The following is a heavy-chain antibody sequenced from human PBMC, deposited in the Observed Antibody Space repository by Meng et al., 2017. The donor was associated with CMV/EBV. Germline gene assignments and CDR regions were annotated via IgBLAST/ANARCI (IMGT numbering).Heavy chain of an antibody. Sequence: GGSLRLSCAASGFTFSSYSMNWVCQAPGKGLEWVSSISSSSSYIYYADSVKCRFTISRDNAKNSLYLQMNSLRAEDTAVYYCARVYIAAAGVSDYWSQGTLVTVSS. CDR1: GFTFSSYS. J-gene: IGHJ4*02. CDR2: ISSSSSYI. V-gene: IGHV3-21*01. CDR3: ARVYIAAAGVSDY. D-gene: IGHD6-13*01.